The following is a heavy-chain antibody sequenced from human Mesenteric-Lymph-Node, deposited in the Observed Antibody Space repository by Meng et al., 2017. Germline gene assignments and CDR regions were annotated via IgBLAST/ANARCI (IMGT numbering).Heavy chain of an antibody. CDR1: GFTFSSYA. D-gene: IGHD3-22*01. V-gene: IGHV3-33*08. Sequence: GESLKISCAASGFTFSSYAMHWVRQAPGKGLEWVAVIWYDGSNKYYADSVKGRFTISRDNSKNTLYLQMNSLRAEDTAVYYCARGPYYYDSRNGGAFDIWGQGTMVTVSS. J-gene: IGHJ3*02. CDR3: ARGPYYYDSRNGGAFDI. CDR2: IWYDGSNK.